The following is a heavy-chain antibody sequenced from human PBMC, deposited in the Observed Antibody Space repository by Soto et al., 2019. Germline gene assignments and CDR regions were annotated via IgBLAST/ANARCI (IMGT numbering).Heavy chain of an antibody. CDR1: GFTFSSYS. Sequence: EVQLVESGGGLVKPGGSLRLSCAASGFTFSSYSMNWVRQAPGKGLEWVSSISSSSSYIYYADSVKGRFTISRDNAKNSLYLQMNSLRAEDTAVYYCARERLELHYYYGMDVWGQGTTVTVSS. CDR2: ISSSSSYI. D-gene: IGHD1-7*01. V-gene: IGHV3-21*01. CDR3: ARERLELHYYYGMDV. J-gene: IGHJ6*02.